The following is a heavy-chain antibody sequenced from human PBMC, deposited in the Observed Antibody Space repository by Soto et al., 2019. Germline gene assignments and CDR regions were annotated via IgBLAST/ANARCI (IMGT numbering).Heavy chain of an antibody. CDR2: ISSGSVSI. D-gene: IGHD6-19*01. V-gene: IGHV3-48*02. Sequence: PGGSLRLSCVASGFPFDMYNMNWVRQAPGKGLEWLSYISSGSVSIYYADSVKGRFTISRDNAKSSLYLQMNSLRDGDTAVYYCARDRRGVAGTARAFDTWGQGTMVTVSS. CDR3: ARDRRGVAGTARAFDT. J-gene: IGHJ3*02. CDR1: GFPFDMYN.